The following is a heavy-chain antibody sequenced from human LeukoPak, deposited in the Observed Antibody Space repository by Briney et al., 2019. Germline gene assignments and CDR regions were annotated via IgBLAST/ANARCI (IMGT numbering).Heavy chain of an antibody. CDR1: GFTVSNAW. J-gene: IGHJ4*02. CDR2: IKSKTDGETT. D-gene: IGHD3-22*01. Sequence: PGGSLRLSCAASGFTVSNAWMSWVRQAPGEGLEWVGRIKSKTDGETTDYAAPVKGSFTISRDDSKNTLYLQMNSLKTEDTAVYYCTTVYSDSSGYYFNYCDYWGQGTLVTVST. CDR3: TTVYSDSSGYYFNYCDY. V-gene: IGHV3-15*01.